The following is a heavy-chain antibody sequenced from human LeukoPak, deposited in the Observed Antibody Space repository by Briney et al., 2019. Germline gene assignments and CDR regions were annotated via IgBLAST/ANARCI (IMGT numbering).Heavy chain of an antibody. CDR2: INSDGSST. CDR1: GFTFSSYW. Sequence: GGSLRLSCAASGFTFSSYWMHWVRQAPGKGPVWVSRINSDGSSTSYADSVKGRFTISRDNAKNTLYLQMNSLRAEDTAVYYCARGDIVLMVYAIRYMDVWGKGTTVTVSS. J-gene: IGHJ6*03. V-gene: IGHV3-74*01. D-gene: IGHD2-8*01. CDR3: ARGDIVLMVYAIRYMDV.